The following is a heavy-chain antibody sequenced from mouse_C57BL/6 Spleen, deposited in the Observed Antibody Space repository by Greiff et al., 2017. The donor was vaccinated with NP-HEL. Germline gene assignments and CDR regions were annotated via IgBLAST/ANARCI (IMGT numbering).Heavy chain of an antibody. CDR3: ARHSVTVPYFDY. J-gene: IGHJ2*01. V-gene: IGHV5-6*01. CDR2: ISSGGSYT. D-gene: IGHD2-2*01. Sequence: EVKLMESGGDLVKPGGSLKLSCAASGFTFSSYGMSWVRQTPDTRLAWVATISSGGSYTSYPDSVKGRFPISRDNAKNTLYLQMSSLKSEDTAMYYCARHSVTVPYFDYWGQGTTLTVSS. CDR1: GFTFSSYG.